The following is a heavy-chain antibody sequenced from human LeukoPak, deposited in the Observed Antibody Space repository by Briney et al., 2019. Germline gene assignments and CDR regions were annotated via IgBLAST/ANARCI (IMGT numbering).Heavy chain of an antibody. D-gene: IGHD2-8*01. V-gene: IGHV4-34*01. J-gene: IGHJ4*02. CDR3: ARGPKGGMRVPGSTDFDY. CDR1: GGSFSGYY. CDR2: INHSGST. Sequence: SETLSLTCAVYGGSFSGYYWSWIRQPPGKGLEWIGEINHSGSTNYNPSLKSRVTISVDTSKNQFSLKLSSVTAADTAVYYCARGPKGGMRVPGSTDFDYWGQGTLVTVSS.